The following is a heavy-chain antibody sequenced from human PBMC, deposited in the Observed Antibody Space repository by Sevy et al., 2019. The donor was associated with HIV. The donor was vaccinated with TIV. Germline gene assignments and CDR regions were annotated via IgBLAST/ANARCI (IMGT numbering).Heavy chain of an antibody. CDR1: GTPFSTSG. V-gene: IGHV3-30*02. Sequence: GGCLRLSCAASGTPFSTSGIHWVRQAPGKGLEWVAFMHFDGSSTYYADALRGRFTISRDISKNALYLQMNSLRLEDTAVYYCAKQGHHGGWQRLASWGQGTLVTVSS. J-gene: IGHJ4*02. D-gene: IGHD6-25*01. CDR3: AKQGHHGGWQRLAS. CDR2: MHFDGSST.